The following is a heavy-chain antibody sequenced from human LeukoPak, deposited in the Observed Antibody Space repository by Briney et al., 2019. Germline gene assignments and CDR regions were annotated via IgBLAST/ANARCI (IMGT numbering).Heavy chain of an antibody. J-gene: IGHJ4*02. CDR3: ARGSSSWYEGDYFDY. V-gene: IGHV3-33*01. CDR1: GFTFSSYG. Sequence: GGSLRLSCAASGFTFSSYGMHWVRQAPGKGLEWVAVIWYDGSNKYYADSVKGRFTISRDNSKNTLYLQMNSLRAEDTAVYYCARGSSSWYEGDYFDYWGQGTLVTVSS. CDR2: IWYDGSNK. D-gene: IGHD6-13*01.